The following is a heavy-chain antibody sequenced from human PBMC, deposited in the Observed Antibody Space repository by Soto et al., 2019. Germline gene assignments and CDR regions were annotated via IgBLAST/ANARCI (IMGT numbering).Heavy chain of an antibody. CDR1: GGTFSSYA. Sequence: QVQLVQSGAEVKKPGSSVKVSCKASGGTFSSYAISWVRQAPGQGLEWMGGIMPIFGTANYAQKVQGRITITADESTRTAYMELSSLRSEDTAVYYCATHSSGSGSYYGGMDVWGQGTTVTVSS. CDR3: ATHSSGSGSYYGGMDV. D-gene: IGHD6-25*01. CDR2: IMPIFGTA. V-gene: IGHV1-69*12. J-gene: IGHJ6*02.